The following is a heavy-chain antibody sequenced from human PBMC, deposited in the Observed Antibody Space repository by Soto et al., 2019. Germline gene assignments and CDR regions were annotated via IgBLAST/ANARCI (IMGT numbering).Heavy chain of an antibody. CDR2: INHSGST. CDR1: GGSFSGYY. Sequence: QVQLQQWGAGLLKPSETLSLTCAVYGGSFSGYYWSWIRQPPGKGLEWIGEINHSGSTNYNPSLKSRVTISVDTSKNQFSLKLSSVTAADTAVYYCATYQVRGVIGWGWWFDPWGQGTLVTVSS. V-gene: IGHV4-34*01. J-gene: IGHJ5*02. CDR3: ATYQVRGVIGWGWWFDP. D-gene: IGHD3-10*01.